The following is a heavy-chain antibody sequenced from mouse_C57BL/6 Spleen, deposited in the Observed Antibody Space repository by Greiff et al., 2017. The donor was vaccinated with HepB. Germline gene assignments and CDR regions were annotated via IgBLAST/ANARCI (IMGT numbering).Heavy chain of an antibody. CDR3: ARGGVYFDY. V-gene: IGHV1-69*01. CDR2: IDPSDSYT. Sequence: VQLQQPGAELVMPGASVKLSCKASGYTFTGYWMHWVKQRPGQGLEWIGEIDPSDSYTNYNQKFKGKSTLTVDKSSSTAYMQLSSLTSEDSAVYYCARGGVYFDYWGQGTTLTVSS. J-gene: IGHJ2*01. CDR1: GYTFTGYW.